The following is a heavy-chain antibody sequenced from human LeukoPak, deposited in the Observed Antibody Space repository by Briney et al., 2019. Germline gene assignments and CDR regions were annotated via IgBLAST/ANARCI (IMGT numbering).Heavy chain of an antibody. J-gene: IGHJ4*02. CDR3: ARGLSLFPFDY. CDR2: IYHSGST. V-gene: IGHV4-38-2*02. CDR1: GYSISSGYY. Sequence: PSETLSLTCTVSGYSISSGYYWGWIRQPPGKGLEWIGSIYHSGSTYYNPSLKSRVTISVDTSKNQFSLKLSSVTAVDTAVYYCARGLSLFPFDYWGQGTLVTVSS. D-gene: IGHD2-21*01.